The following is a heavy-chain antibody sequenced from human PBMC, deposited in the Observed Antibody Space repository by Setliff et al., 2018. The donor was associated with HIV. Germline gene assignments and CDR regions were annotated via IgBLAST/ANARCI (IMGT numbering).Heavy chain of an antibody. CDR1: GYTFKTYG. CDR2: ISPYNGHT. Sequence: ASVKVSCKASGYTFKTYGISWVRQAPGHGLEWMGWISPYNGHTKYAEKFQGRVTMTTDTSTTTAYMDLKSLGSEDTAIYYCAREYHVGTEGPRLANYFDFWGQGTLVTVSS. J-gene: IGHJ4*02. D-gene: IGHD6-19*01. CDR3: AREYHVGTEGPRLANYFDF. V-gene: IGHV1-18*01.